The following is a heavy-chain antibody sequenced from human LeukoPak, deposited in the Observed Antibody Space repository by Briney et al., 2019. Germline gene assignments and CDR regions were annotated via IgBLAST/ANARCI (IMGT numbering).Heavy chain of an antibody. CDR2: ISWDGGDT. CDR1: GFTFDDYA. V-gene: IGHV3-43D*03. CDR3: AKDMSFPGISVAGAFDH. J-gene: IGHJ4*02. D-gene: IGHD6-19*01. Sequence: GGSLRLSCTASGFTFDDYAMHWVRQAPGKGLEWVSLISWDGGDTYYADSVKGRFTVSRDNSENSLYLQMNSLRTEDTALYYCAKDMSFPGISVAGAFDHWGQGTLVTVSS.